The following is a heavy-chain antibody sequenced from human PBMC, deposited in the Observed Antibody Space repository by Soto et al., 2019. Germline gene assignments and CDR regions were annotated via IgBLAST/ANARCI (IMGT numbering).Heavy chain of an antibody. J-gene: IGHJ4*02. V-gene: IGHV3-7*01. CDR2: INQDGSSK. D-gene: IGHD6-13*01. CDR3: VRDMRGSSSTN. Sequence: EVQLVESGGGLVQPGGSLRLSCAASGFTFSSYWMSWVRQAPGKGLGWVATINQDGSSKSYVDSVKGLFTISRDNAKNSLYLQMNGLRAEDTAVYYCVRDMRGSSSTNGGQGTLLTVSS. CDR1: GFTFSSYW.